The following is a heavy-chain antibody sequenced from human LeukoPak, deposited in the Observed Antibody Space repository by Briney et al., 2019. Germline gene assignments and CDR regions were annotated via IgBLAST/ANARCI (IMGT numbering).Heavy chain of an antibody. CDR3: ARVTDPRYNWFDP. CDR1: GGSFSAYS. V-gene: IGHV4-34*01. D-gene: IGHD2-21*02. CDR2: INHSGGT. Sequence: PSETLSLTCAVYGGSFSAYSWTWIRQPPGKGLEWIGEINHSGGTNHNPSLKSRVSISRDSSKNQIFLKLNSVTAADTAVYYCARVTDPRYNWFDPWGQGTLVTVSS. J-gene: IGHJ5*02.